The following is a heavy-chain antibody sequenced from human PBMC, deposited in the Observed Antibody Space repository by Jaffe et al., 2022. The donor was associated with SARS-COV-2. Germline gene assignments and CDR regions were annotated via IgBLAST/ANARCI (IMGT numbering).Heavy chain of an antibody. V-gene: IGHV1-18*01. CDR2: ISAYNGDT. CDR3: ARERGFYYDSSGSKNGFDAFDV. CDR1: GYTFTNYG. Sequence: QVQLVQSGVEVKRPGASVKVSCKASGYTFTNYGISWVRQGPGQGLEWMGWISAYNGDTNYVQKFQGRVTMTTDTSTSTAYMELRTLRSDDTAVYYCARERGFYYDSSGSKNGFDAFDVWGQGTMVTVSS. J-gene: IGHJ3*01. D-gene: IGHD3-22*01.